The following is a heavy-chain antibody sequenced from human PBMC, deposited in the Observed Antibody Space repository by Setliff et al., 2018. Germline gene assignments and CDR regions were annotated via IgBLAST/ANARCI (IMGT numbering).Heavy chain of an antibody. Sequence: SVKVSCKASGYTFSNYGVTWVRQAPGQGLEWMGWVTIYNGNTKYAQNLQGRLTLTTDISTSTAYMELGSLTTDDTAVYYCARVESMVRGKNILRHFDYWGQGIQVTVSS. CDR2: VTIYNGNT. CDR3: ARVESMVRGKNILRHFDY. CDR1: GYTFSNYG. J-gene: IGHJ4*02. D-gene: IGHD3-10*01. V-gene: IGHV1-18*01.